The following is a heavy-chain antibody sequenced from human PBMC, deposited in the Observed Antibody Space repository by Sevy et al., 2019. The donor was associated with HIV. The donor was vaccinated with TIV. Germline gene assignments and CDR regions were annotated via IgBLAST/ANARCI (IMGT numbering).Heavy chain of an antibody. J-gene: IGHJ4*02. Sequence: GGSLRLSCAASGFTFSSYAMHWVRQAPGKGLEWVAVISYDGSNKYYADSVKGRFTIFRDNSKNTLYLQMNSLRAEDTALYYCARGKSGYGYGLDYWGQGTLVTVSS. CDR2: ISYDGSNK. CDR3: ARGKSGYGYGLDY. CDR1: GFTFSSYA. V-gene: IGHV3-30-3*01. D-gene: IGHD5-18*01.